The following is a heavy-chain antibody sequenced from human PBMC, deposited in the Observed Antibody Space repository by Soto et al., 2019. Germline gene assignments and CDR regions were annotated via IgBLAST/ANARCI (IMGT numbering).Heavy chain of an antibody. Sequence: GGSLRLSCISTGFTFRTYTMNWVRQAPGKGLEWVSGIRGFSPYTFYAESVKGRFTISRDNAKNSLYLQMNSLRAEDTAVYYCARDRGYDAHDYYYNAMDVWGQGTTVTVS. D-gene: IGHD3-10*01. J-gene: IGHJ6*02. V-gene: IGHV3-21*01. CDR1: GFTFRTYT. CDR3: ARDRGYDAHDYYYNAMDV. CDR2: IRGFSPYT.